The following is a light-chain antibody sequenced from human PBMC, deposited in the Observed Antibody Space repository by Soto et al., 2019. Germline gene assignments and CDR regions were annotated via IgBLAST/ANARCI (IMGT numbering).Light chain of an antibody. CDR3: QQYNNWPPWK. Sequence: EIVMTQSPATLSLSPGERATLSCMASQSVSSNLAWYQQKPGQAPRLLIYGASTRATGIPARFSGSGSGTEFTLTIRSLQSEDFAVYYCQQYNNWPPWKCGQGTKGDI. J-gene: IGKJ1*01. CDR2: GAS. CDR1: QSVSSN. V-gene: IGKV3-15*01.